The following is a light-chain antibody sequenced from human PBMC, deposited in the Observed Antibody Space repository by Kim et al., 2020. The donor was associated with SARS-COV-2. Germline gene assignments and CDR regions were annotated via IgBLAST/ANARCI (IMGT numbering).Light chain of an antibody. CDR2: GAS. J-gene: IGKJ3*01. V-gene: IGKV3-15*01. CDR1: QGVSSN. CDR3: QQYNVWPFT. Sequence: VSPGDTATLSFRASQGVSSNLAWYQQKPGQAPRLLIHGASTRATGIPARFSGSGSGTEYTLTISRLQSEDFAVYYCQQYNVWPFTFGPGTKVDIK.